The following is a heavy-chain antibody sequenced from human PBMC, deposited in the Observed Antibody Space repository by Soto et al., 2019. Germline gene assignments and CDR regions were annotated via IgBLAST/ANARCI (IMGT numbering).Heavy chain of an antibody. J-gene: IGHJ4*02. V-gene: IGHV3-72*01. Sequence: EVQLVESGGGLVQPGGSLRLSCAASGFTFSDKYMDWVRQAPGKGLGWVGRIRNKANSYTTEYAASVKGRFTISRDDSKTSLYLQMSSLKTEDTAVYYCATYESARGGDFDYWGQGTLVTVSS. CDR3: ATYESARGGDFDY. CDR2: IRNKANSYTT. D-gene: IGHD3-22*01. CDR1: GFTFSDKY.